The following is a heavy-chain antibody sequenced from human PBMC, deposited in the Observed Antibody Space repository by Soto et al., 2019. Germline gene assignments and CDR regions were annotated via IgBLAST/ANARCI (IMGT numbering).Heavy chain of an antibody. CDR2: IKSKTDGGTT. Sequence: GGSLRLSCAASGFTFSNAWMSWVRQAPGKGLEWVGRIKSKTDGGTTDYAAPVKGRFTISRDDSKNTLYLQMNSLKTEDAAVYYCTTYAYSSGWYGRWGQGTLVTVSS. CDR1: GFTFSNAW. D-gene: IGHD6-19*01. V-gene: IGHV3-15*01. CDR3: TTYAYSSGWYGR. J-gene: IGHJ4*02.